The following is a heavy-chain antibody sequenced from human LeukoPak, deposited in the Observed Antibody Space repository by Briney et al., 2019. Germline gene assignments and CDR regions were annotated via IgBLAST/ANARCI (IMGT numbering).Heavy chain of an antibody. CDR1: GYDFKTYA. CDR2: ISGYNGET. Sequence: ASVKVSCKSSGYDFKTYAVSWVRQAPGQGLEWMGWISGYNGETDYPPNFQGRVTMTTDTSTSTAYIELRSLSLDDTAVYYCARGGGHTSRWRSFDLWGQGTLVIVSS. D-gene: IGHD6-13*01. J-gene: IGHJ4*02. V-gene: IGHV1-18*01. CDR3: ARGGGHTSRWRSFDL.